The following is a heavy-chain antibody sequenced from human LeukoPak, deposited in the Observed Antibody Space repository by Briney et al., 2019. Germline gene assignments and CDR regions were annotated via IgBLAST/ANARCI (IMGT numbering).Heavy chain of an antibody. V-gene: IGHV4-4*02. CDR1: GGSISSSNW. Sequence: SGTLSLTCAVSGGSISSSNWWSWVHQPPGKGLEWIGEIYHSGSTNYNPSLKSRVTISVDKSKNQFSLKLRSVTAADTAVYYCARRGGGVVPAVNRFDPWGQGTLVTVSS. CDR3: ARRGGGVVPAVNRFDP. CDR2: IYHSGST. J-gene: IGHJ5*02. D-gene: IGHD2-2*01.